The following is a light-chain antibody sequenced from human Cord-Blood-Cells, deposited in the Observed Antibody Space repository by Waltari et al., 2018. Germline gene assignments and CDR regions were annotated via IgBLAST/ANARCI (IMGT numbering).Light chain of an antibody. J-gene: IGKJ2*01. CDR2: DDS. CDR1: QSISSW. Sequence: DIQMTQSPSTLSASVGDRVTITCRASQSISSWLAWYQQKPGKAPKLLIYDDSSLESGVPSRFSGSGSETEFTLTIISLQPDDFATYYCQQYNSYSVFGQGTKLEIK. V-gene: IGKV1-5*01. CDR3: QQYNSYSV.